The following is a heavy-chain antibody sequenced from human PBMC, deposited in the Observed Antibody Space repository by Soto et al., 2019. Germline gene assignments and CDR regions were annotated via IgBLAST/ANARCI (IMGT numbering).Heavy chain of an antibody. J-gene: IGHJ5*02. D-gene: IGHD6-19*01. CDR1: GYTFTNYD. CDR2: MNPSTGNT. Sequence: ASVKVSCKASGYTFTNYDINWVRQATGQGLEWMGWMNPSTGNTDSAEKFQGRLTMTRNTSISTVYMELSSLSFEDTAVYYCARGRIIVAGGFDPWGQGTLVTVSS. V-gene: IGHV1-8*01. CDR3: ARGRIIVAGGFDP.